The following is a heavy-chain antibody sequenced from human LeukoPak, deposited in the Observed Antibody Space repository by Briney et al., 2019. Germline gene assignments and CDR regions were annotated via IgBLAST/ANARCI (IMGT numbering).Heavy chain of an antibody. V-gene: IGHV4-4*07. Sequence: PSETLSLTCTVSGCSSTHYYYSWVRQPAGKGLEWIGRISTSGSTNYNPSLRSRVTISVDKSKNLFSLKLSSVTAADTAVYYCARGSSRDYYYMDVWGKGTTVTVSS. CDR2: ISTSGST. CDR1: GCSSTHYY. CDR3: ARGSSRDYYYMDV. J-gene: IGHJ6*03.